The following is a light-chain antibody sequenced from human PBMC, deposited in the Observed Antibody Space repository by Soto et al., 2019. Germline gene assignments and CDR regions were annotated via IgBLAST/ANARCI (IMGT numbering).Light chain of an antibody. CDR3: QQYNNWPLT. CDR1: QSVSSS. V-gene: IGKV3-15*01. CDR2: GAS. J-gene: IGKJ5*01. Sequence: EIVLTQSPATLSLSPGERATLSCRASQSVSSSLPWYRQKPGQAPRLLIYGASSRATGIPVRFSGSGSGTEFTLTISSLQSEDFAVYYCQQYNNWPLTFGQGTRLEIK.